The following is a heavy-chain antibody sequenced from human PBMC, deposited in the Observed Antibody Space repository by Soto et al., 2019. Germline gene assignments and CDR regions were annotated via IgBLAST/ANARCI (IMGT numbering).Heavy chain of an antibody. V-gene: IGHV4-39*01. CDR1: GGSISIGADS. D-gene: IGHD2-15*01. CDR3: ARRHSHDFDDKDIYVP. CDR2: IHYSGST. Sequence: PSQKLPHSCDVSGGSISIGADSWGRLRQPPGKGLEWIGNIHYSGSTNYNPSLKSRLSISVDTSKNQFSLKLSSVTAADTAMYYCARRHSHDFDDKDIYVPWGQGTQVT. J-gene: IGHJ4*02.